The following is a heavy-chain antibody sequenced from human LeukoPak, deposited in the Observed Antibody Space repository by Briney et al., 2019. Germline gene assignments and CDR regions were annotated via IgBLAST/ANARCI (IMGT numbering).Heavy chain of an antibody. CDR1: GFTFDDYA. Sequence: SGGSLRLSCAASGFTFDDYAMHWVRQAPGKGLEWVSGISWNSDSIGYADSVKGRFTISRDNAKNSLYLQMNSLRAEDTAVYYCARGPIGLAWLLLQGEPHFDYWGQGTLVTVSS. D-gene: IGHD3-22*01. CDR2: ISWNSDSI. V-gene: IGHV3-9*01. CDR3: ARGPIGLAWLLLQGEPHFDY. J-gene: IGHJ4*02.